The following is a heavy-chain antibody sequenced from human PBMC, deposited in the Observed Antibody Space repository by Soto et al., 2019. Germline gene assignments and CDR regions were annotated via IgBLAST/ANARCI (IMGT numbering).Heavy chain of an antibody. V-gene: IGHV3-23*01. Sequence: GSLRLSCSTSGFSFSSFALSWVRQAPGKGPEWVSTISGSGGKTYYADYVKGRFTISRDNSKNILYLQINGLRAEDTAIYYCAEDGHVVTPVIPLRKPPMGDWGQGTTVTVSS. CDR2: ISGSGGKT. CDR3: AEDGHVVTPVIPLRKPPMGD. D-gene: IGHD2-2*02. J-gene: IGHJ6*02. CDR1: GFSFSSFA.